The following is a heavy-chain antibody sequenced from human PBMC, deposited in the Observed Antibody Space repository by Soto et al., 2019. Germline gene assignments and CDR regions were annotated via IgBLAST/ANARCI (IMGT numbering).Heavy chain of an antibody. CDR2: IYWDDDK. D-gene: IGHD2-21*02. CDR3: IQSRCGGDCLQSYASHYYYGMDV. Sequence: QITLKESGPTLVKPTQTLTLTCTFSGFSLSTSGVGVGWIRQPPGKALEWLALIYWDDDKRYRPSLRSRLTINKDTSKNQVFLTMTNMDPVDTATYYCIQSRCGGDCLQSYASHYYYGMDVWGQGTTVTVSS. V-gene: IGHV2-5*02. J-gene: IGHJ6*02. CDR1: GFSLSTSGVG.